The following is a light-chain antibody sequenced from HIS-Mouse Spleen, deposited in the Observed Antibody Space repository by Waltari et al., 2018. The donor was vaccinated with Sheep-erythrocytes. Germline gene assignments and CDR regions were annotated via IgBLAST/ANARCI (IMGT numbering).Light chain of an antibody. Sequence: QSALTQPPSASGSPGQSVTISCTGTSSDVGGYNYFSWYQQHPGKAPKLMIYEVSKRPSGVPDRFSGSKSGNTASLTVSGLQAEDEADYYCSSYAGSNSVVFGGGTKLTVL. J-gene: IGLJ2*01. CDR2: EVS. CDR3: SSYAGSNSVV. V-gene: IGLV2-8*01. CDR1: SSDVGGYNY.